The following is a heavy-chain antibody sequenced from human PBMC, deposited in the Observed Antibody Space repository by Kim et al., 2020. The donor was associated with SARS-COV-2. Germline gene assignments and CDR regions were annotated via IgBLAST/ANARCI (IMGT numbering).Heavy chain of an antibody. Sequence: SETLSLTCTVSGGSISSNNYYWGWIRQPPGKGLEWIGSVSSSGSTYYNSSLKNRVTISVDTSKNQFSLKLSFLTAADTAVYYCARPGPCGGDCFLDSYYGMDGWGQGTTVTISS. CDR1: GGSISSNNYY. V-gene: IGHV4-39*01. CDR3: ARPGPCGGDCFLDSYYGMDG. J-gene: IGHJ6*02. CDR2: VSSSGST. D-gene: IGHD2-21*02.